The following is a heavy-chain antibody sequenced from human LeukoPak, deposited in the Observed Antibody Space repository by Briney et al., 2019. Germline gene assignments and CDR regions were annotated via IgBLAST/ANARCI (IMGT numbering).Heavy chain of an antibody. CDR3: ARAHGVGATHLPYYYGMDV. J-gene: IGHJ6*02. CDR1: GGTFSSYA. Sequence: ASVKVSCKASGGTFSSYAISWVRQAPGQGLEWMGGIIPIFGTANYAQKFQGRVTITADKSTSTAYMELSSLRSEDTAVYYCARAHGVGATHLPYYYGMDVWGQGTTVTVSS. CDR2: IIPIFGTA. D-gene: IGHD1-26*01. V-gene: IGHV1-69*06.